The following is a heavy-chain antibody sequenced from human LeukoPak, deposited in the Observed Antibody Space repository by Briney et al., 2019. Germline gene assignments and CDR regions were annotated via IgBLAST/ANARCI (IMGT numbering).Heavy chain of an antibody. CDR3: AKDGAGTNYFDY. CDR2: ISSSSSDI. V-gene: IGHV3-21*01. Sequence: GGSLRLSCTASGFTFSTYSMNWVRQAPGKGLEWVSSISSSSSDIYYADSVKGRFTISRDNAKKSLSLQMNSLRAEDTAVYYCAKDGAGTNYFDYWGQGTLVTVSS. J-gene: IGHJ4*02. D-gene: IGHD6-13*01. CDR1: GFTFSTYS.